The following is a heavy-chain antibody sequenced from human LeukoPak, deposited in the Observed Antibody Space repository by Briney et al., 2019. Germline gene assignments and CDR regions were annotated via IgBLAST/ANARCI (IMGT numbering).Heavy chain of an antibody. CDR1: VYTFTNSY. Sequence: ASVKVSCKASVYTFTNSYLHCVRQAPGQGLEWMGILNPHTRTTTYAQKFRGRVTMTRYTSTSTAYMALTSLKFDDTDVYYCSRGTLWWGEYYFDSWGQGTLVTVSS. CDR2: LNPHTRTT. D-gene: IGHD4/OR15-4a*01. CDR3: SRGTLWWGEYYFDS. J-gene: IGHJ4*02. V-gene: IGHV1-46*01.